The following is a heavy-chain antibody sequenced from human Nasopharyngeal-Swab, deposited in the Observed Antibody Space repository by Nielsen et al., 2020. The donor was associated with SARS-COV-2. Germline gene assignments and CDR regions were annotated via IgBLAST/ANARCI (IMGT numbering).Heavy chain of an antibody. Sequence: GGSLRLSCEASGFTFGSYTMNWVRQAPGKGLEWVSFIRSRGSLAYYADSVKGRFTISRDNANNSLYLQMNSLRADDTAVYYCVRDGALIQLWLLPHALDIWGQGTLVTVSS. CDR2: IRSRGSLA. D-gene: IGHD5-18*01. CDR3: VRDGALIQLWLLPHALDI. V-gene: IGHV3-48*04. CDR1: GFTFGSYT. J-gene: IGHJ3*02.